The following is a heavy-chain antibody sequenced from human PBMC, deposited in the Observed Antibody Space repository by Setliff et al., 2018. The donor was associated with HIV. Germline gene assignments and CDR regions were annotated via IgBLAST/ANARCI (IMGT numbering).Heavy chain of an antibody. CDR3: ARLGGDVVVVAATGCYYMDV. CDR1: GYSFTSYW. J-gene: IGHJ6*03. D-gene: IGHD2-15*01. Sequence: PGESLKISCKGSGYSFTSYWIGWVRQMPGKGLEWMGIIYPGDSDTRYSPPFQGQVTISADKSISTAYLQWSSLKASDTAMYYCARLGGDVVVVAATGCYYMDVWGKGTTVTVSS. CDR2: IYPGDSDT. V-gene: IGHV5-51*01.